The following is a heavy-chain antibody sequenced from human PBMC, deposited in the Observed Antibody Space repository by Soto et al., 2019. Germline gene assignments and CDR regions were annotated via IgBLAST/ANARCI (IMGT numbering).Heavy chain of an antibody. Sequence: QVQMVESGGGVVQPGRSLRLSCAASGFSFSTYGMHWVRQAPGKGLEWMAVISNDGSNKYYADSVKGRFTISRDNSKDTLCLQMNSLRGEGTAIYYCAKVIRADSTSSNFYYYSGMDVWGQGTTVTVSS. CDR2: ISNDGSNK. CDR1: GFSFSTYG. D-gene: IGHD6-6*01. V-gene: IGHV3-30*18. J-gene: IGHJ6*02. CDR3: AKVIRADSTSSNFYYYSGMDV.